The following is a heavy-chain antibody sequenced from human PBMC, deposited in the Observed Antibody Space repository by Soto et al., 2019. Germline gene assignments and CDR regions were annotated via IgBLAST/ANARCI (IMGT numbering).Heavy chain of an antibody. CDR3: ARSLVYCSSTSCSNYYGMDV. CDR1: GGTFSSYA. V-gene: IGHV1-69*01. D-gene: IGHD2-2*01. J-gene: IGHJ6*02. Sequence: QVQLVQSGAEVKKPGSSVKVSCKASGGTFSSYAISWVRQAPGQGLEWMGGIIPIFGTANYAQKFQGRVTITADDSTSTAYMELSSLRCEDTAVYYCARSLVYCSSTSCSNYYGMDVWGQGTTVTVSS. CDR2: IIPIFGTA.